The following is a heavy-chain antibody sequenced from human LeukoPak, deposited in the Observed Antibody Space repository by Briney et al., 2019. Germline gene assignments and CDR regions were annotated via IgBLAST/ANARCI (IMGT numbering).Heavy chain of an antibody. V-gene: IGHV1-58*02. Sequence: SVKVSCKASGFTLTSSAMQWVRQARGQRLEWIGWIVVGSGNTNYAQKFQERVTITRDMSTSTAYMELSSLRSEDTAVYYCVVNQISYYGMDVWGRGTTVTVSS. J-gene: IGHJ6*02. CDR3: VVNQISYYGMDV. D-gene: IGHD1-14*01. CDR1: GFTLTSSA. CDR2: IVVGSGNT.